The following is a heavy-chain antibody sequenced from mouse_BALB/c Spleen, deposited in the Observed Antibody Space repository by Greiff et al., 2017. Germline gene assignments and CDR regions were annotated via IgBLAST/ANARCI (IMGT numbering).Heavy chain of an antibody. CDR2: ISSGGST. CDR1: GFTFSSYA. D-gene: IGHD2-4*01. J-gene: IGHJ3*01. CDR3: ARGKTGLPAWFAY. V-gene: IGHV5-6-5*01. Sequence: EVMLVESGGGLVKPGGSLKLSCAASGFTFSSYAMSWVRQTPEKRLEWVASISSGGSTYYPDSVKGRFTISRDNARNILYLQMSSLRSEDTAMYYCARGKTGLPAWFAYWGQGTLVTVSA.